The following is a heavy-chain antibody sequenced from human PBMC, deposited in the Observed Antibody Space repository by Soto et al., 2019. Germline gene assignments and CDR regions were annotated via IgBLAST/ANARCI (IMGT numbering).Heavy chain of an antibody. J-gene: IGHJ6*02. Sequence: QVQLVESGGGVVQPGRSLRLSCAASGFTFSSYGMHWVRQAPGKGLEWVAVIWYDGSNKYYADSVKGRFTISRDNSKNTRYLQMNSLRAEDTAVYYCARDPHYDYYYYGMDVWGQGTTVTVSS. D-gene: IGHD4-17*01. CDR3: ARDPHYDYYYYGMDV. CDR2: IWYDGSNK. CDR1: GFTFSSYG. V-gene: IGHV3-33*01.